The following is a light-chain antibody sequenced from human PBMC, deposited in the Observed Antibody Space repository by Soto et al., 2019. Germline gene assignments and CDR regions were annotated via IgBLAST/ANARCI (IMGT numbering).Light chain of an antibody. V-gene: IGKV1-5*01. CDR1: QSITNR. CDR2: DAS. CDR3: QHYGGMWT. J-gene: IGKJ1*01. Sequence: GDRVTITCRASQSITNRLAWYQQKPGKAPKVLIYDASSLESGVPSRFSGSGFGTEFTLTISSLQPDDFATYWCQHYGGMWTFAQGTKVEIK.